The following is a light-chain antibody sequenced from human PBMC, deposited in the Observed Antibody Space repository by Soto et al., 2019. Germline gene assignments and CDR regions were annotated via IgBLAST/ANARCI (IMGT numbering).Light chain of an antibody. CDR3: QQYNNWPPLT. J-gene: IGKJ4*01. CDR1: QSVSSS. V-gene: IGKV3-15*01. CDR2: GAS. Sequence: EIVLTQSPATLSVSPGETATLSCRASQSVSSSLAWYQQTPGRAPRLLIYGASTRATGIPTRFSGSGSGPNFTITIRSLQSEDFAVYYCQQYNNWPPLTGGGGTKVEIK.